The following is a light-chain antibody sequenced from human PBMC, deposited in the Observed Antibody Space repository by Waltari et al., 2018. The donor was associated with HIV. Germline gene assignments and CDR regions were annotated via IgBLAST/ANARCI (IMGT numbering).Light chain of an antibody. CDR2: YNA. Sequence: SYVLPQPPSVSVAPGKTAKITCLGNYIETKSVHRYQQKPDQAPVLVIYYNADRPSGIPERFSGSNSGNTATLTINRVEAGDEADYYCHVWDTISDHVVFGGGSKLTVL. CDR3: HVWDTISDHVV. CDR1: YIETKS. J-gene: IGLJ2*01. V-gene: IGLV3-21*04.